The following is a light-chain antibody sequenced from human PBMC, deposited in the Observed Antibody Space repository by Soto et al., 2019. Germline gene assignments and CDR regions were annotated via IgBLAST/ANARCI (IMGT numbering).Light chain of an antibody. CDR1: SNLNGTYDY. CDR3: SSFTTNRFYV. J-gene: IGLJ1*01. CDR2: GFR. V-gene: IGLV2-14*01. Sequence: QSALTQATSVSGSSEQSITIPYTGNSNLNGTYDYVSCYQKHPGRAPRLLIHGFRNRPSGISSRFSASKSGLTASLTISGLQAEDEADYYCSSFTTNRFYVFGPGTKVIVL.